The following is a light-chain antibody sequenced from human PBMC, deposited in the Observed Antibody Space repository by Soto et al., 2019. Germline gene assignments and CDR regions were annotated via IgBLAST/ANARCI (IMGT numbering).Light chain of an antibody. Sequence: EIVLTQSPGTLSLSPGERATLSCRASQSVSSNYLAWYQQKPGQAPRLLIYGASSRATGIPDRFSGSGSGTDFTLTISRLEPEDFAVYYCQQYGSSPLTFAGGTKVEI. J-gene: IGKJ4*01. CDR3: QQYGSSPLT. CDR2: GAS. V-gene: IGKV3-20*01. CDR1: QSVSSNY.